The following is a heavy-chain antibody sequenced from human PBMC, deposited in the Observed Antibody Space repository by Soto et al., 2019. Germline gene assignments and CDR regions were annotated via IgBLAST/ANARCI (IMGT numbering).Heavy chain of an antibody. J-gene: IGHJ3*02. CDR2: IIPIFGTA. CDR3: ARETMIVVVTSPNAFDI. V-gene: IGHV1-69*12. CDR1: GGTFSSYA. D-gene: IGHD3-22*01. Sequence: QVQLVQSGAEVKKPGSSVKVSCKASGGTFSSYAISWVRQAPGQGLEWIGGIIPIFGTANYAQKLQGRVTITADESTSTAYMELSSLRSEDTAVYYCARETMIVVVTSPNAFDIWGQGTMVTVSS.